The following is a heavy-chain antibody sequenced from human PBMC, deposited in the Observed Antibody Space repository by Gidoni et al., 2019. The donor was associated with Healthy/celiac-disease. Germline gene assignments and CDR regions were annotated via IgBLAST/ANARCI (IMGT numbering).Heavy chain of an antibody. CDR3: ARDRPPYENYGMDV. J-gene: IGHJ6*02. D-gene: IGHD3-3*01. CDR2: INPNSGGT. CDR1: CYPFTGYY. Sequence: QVQLVQSGAEVKKPGASVKVSCKASCYPFTGYYLHWVRQDPGQGLEWMGWINPNSGGTNYAQKFQGWVTMTRDTSISTAYMELSRLRSDDTAVYYCARDRPPYENYGMDVWGQGTTVTVSS. V-gene: IGHV1-2*04.